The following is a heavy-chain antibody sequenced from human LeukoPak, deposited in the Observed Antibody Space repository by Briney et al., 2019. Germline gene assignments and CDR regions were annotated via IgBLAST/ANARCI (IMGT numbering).Heavy chain of an antibody. Sequence: GGSLRLSCTASGFIFSDYSMNWVRQTSGKGLEWISYISRSGSTRHDADSARGRFTISRDNAKNSLYPQMNSLRAEDTAVYYCAKDQRMLELLDRLGTLDYWGQGTLVTVSS. J-gene: IGHJ4*02. CDR1: GFIFSDYS. CDR2: ISRSGSTR. D-gene: IGHD1-7*01. V-gene: IGHV3-48*01. CDR3: AKDQRMLELLDRLGTLDY.